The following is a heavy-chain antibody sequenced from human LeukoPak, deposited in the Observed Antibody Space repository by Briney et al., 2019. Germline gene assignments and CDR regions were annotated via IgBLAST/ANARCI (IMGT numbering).Heavy chain of an antibody. V-gene: IGHV3-48*01. Sequence: PGGSLRLSCAASGFTFSSYSMNWVRQAPGKGLEGVSYISSSSSTIYYADSVKVRFTISRDNAKNSMHLQMNSLRAEDTAVYYCARRFNQQWGYGSGSYYTLYYFDYWGQGTLVTVSS. CDR1: GFTFSSYS. CDR3: ARRFNQQWGYGSGSYYTLYYFDY. J-gene: IGHJ4*02. D-gene: IGHD3-10*01. CDR2: ISSSSSTI.